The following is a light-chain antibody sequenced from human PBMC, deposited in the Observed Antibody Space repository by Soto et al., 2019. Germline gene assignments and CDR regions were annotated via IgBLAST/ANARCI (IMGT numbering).Light chain of an antibody. J-gene: IGKJ1*01. CDR2: GAS. CDR1: QSVSSN. Sequence: EIVMTQSPATLSVSPGERATLSCRASQSVSSNLAWYQQKPGQAPRLLIYGASTRATGISDRFGGSGSGTEFTLTISSLQSEDFAVYYCQQYNKWPRWTFGQGTKVEIK. CDR3: QQYNKWPRWT. V-gene: IGKV3-15*01.